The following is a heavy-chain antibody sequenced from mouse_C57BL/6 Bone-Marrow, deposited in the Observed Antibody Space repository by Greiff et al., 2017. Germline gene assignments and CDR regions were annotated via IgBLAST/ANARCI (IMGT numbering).Heavy chain of an antibody. Sequence: QVQLQQSGPGLVQPSQSLSITCTVSGFSLTSYGVHWVRQSPGKGLEWLGVIWSGGSTDYNAAFISRLSISKDNSKSQVFFKMNSLQADDTAIYYCARRDGAWYFDVWGTGTTVTVSS. D-gene: IGHD1-1*01. V-gene: IGHV2-2*01. J-gene: IGHJ1*03. CDR1: GFSLTSYG. CDR3: ARRDGAWYFDV. CDR2: IWSGGST.